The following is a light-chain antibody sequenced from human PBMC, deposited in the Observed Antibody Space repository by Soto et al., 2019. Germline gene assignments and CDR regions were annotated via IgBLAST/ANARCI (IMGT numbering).Light chain of an antibody. J-gene: IGKJ4*01. Sequence: DIQMTQSPSTLSASVGDRVTITCRASQSISIWLAWYQQKPGKAPKLLIYKASSLESGVPSRFSGSGSGTEFTLTISSLHPDDFGTYYCQQYVSYPLTFGGGTEVEIK. V-gene: IGKV1-5*03. CDR1: QSISIW. CDR2: KAS. CDR3: QQYVSYPLT.